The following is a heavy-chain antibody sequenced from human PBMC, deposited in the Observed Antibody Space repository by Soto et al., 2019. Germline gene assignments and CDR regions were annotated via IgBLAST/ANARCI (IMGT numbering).Heavy chain of an antibody. CDR3: ARVGAARDYYYGMDV. D-gene: IGHD6-6*01. CDR2: ISAYNGNT. CDR1: GYTFTSYG. Sequence: ASVKVSCKASGYTFTSYGISWVRQAPGQGLEWMGWISAYNGNTNYAQKLQGRVTMTTDTSTSTAYMELRSLRSDDTAVYYCARVGAARDYYYGMDVWGQGTTVTVSS. V-gene: IGHV1-18*01. J-gene: IGHJ6*02.